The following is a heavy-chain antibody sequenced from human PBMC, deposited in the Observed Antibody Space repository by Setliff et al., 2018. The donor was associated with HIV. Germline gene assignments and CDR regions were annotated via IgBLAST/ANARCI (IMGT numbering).Heavy chain of an antibody. CDR2: IYTSGTT. CDR3: AIGDEYPGVFQS. Sequence: KPSETLSLTCAVSSASISNYHWSWIRQTPGKGLEWIGSIYTSGTTNYNPSLEGRITTSVDLSKNHFSLNLHSVTAADTAVYYCAIGDEYPGVFQSWGQGKVVTVSS. J-gene: IGHJ5*02. CDR1: SASISNYH. D-gene: IGHD2-2*01. V-gene: IGHV4-4*09.